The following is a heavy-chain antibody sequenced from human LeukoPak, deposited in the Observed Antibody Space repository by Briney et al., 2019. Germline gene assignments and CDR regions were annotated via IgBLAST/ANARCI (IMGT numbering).Heavy chain of an antibody. D-gene: IGHD4-11*01. V-gene: IGHV4-61*08. CDR1: GGSISSGDYY. J-gene: IGHJ4*02. CDR3: ARSSNLYFDY. CDR2: IFYSGST. Sequence: SETLSLTCTVSGGSISSGDYYWSWIRQPPGKGLEWIGYIFYSGSTNYNPSLKSRVTISVDTSKNQFSLKLSSVTAADTAVYYCARSSNLYFDYWGQGTLVTVSS.